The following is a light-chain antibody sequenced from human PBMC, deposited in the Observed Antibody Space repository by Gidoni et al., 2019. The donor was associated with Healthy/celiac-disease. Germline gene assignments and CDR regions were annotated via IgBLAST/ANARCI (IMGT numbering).Light chain of an antibody. CDR1: QSVSSSY. Sequence: EIVLTQSPGTLSLSPGERATLTCRASQSVSSSYLAWYQQKPGQAPRLLISGASSRATGIPDRFSGSGSGTDFTLTISRLEPEDFSVYYCQQYGSSPGTFGQGTKVEIK. CDR2: GAS. CDR3: QQYGSSPGT. V-gene: IGKV3-20*01. J-gene: IGKJ1*01.